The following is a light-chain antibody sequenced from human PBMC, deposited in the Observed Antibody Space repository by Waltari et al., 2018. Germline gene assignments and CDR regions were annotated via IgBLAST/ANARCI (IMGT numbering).Light chain of an antibody. CDR3: LLWYSGARWV. J-gene: IGLJ3*02. Sequence: QAVVTQEPSLTVSPGGTVTLTCGSSTGAVTRGHYPYWFQQKPGQVPRPLIYDNSNKHPGPPARFSGARLGGKAALTLSGAQPEDEAEYYCLLWYSGARWVFGGGTKLSVL. CDR2: DNS. V-gene: IGLV7-46*01. CDR1: TGAVTRGHY.